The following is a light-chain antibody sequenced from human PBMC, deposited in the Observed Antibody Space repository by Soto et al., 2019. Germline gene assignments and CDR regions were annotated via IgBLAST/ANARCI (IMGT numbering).Light chain of an antibody. CDR1: QDISTS. CDR3: QHLRTYPFS. CDR2: PAS. J-gene: IGKJ2*03. Sequence: DIQLTQSPSFLSASVGDRVTVSCRASQDISTSLAWFQQKAGKVPQLLVYPASTLQDGVPSRFSGSGSGTYFTLPINNLQAEDFATYYCQHLRTYPFSFGHGTKLDI. V-gene: IGKV1-9*01.